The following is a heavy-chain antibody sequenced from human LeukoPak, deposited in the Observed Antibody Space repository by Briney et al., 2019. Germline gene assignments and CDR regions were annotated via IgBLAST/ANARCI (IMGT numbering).Heavy chain of an antibody. CDR3: ARSGKRVEWLAYVRYDYFDY. V-gene: IGHV1-46*01. J-gene: IGHJ4*02. CDR1: GYTFTSYY. D-gene: IGHD6-19*01. CDR2: INPSGGST. Sequence: ASVKVSCKASGYTFTSYYMHWVRQAPGQGLEWMGIINPSGGSTSYAQKFQGRVTITADESTSTAYMELSSLRSEDTAAYYCARSGKRVEWLAYVRYDYFDYWGQGTLVTVSS.